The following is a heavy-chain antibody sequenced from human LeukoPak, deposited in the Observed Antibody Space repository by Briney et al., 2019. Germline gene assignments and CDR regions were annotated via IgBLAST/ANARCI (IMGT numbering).Heavy chain of an antibody. V-gene: IGHV1-8*02. CDR3: ARDLSSGWYENAFDI. CDR2: MNPNSGNT. CDR1: GGTFSSYA. D-gene: IGHD6-19*01. Sequence: GASVKVSCKASGGTFSSYAISWVRQATGQGLEWMGWMNPNSGNTGYAQKFQGRVTMTRNTSISTVYMELSSLRSEDTAVYYCARDLSSGWYENAFDIWGQGTMVTVSS. J-gene: IGHJ3*02.